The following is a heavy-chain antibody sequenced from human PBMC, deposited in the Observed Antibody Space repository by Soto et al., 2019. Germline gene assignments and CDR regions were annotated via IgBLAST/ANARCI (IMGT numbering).Heavy chain of an antibody. J-gene: IGHJ6*02. CDR3: ATCNEITIFGVAILDDYYGMDV. CDR1: GFTFSSYA. D-gene: IGHD3-3*01. CDR2: ISYDGSNK. Sequence: HPGGSLRLSCAASGFTFSSYAMHWVRQAPGKGLEWVAVISYDGSNKYYADSVKGRFTISRDNSKNTLYLQMNSLRAEDTAVYYCATCNEITIFGVAILDDYYGMDVWGQGTTVTVSS. V-gene: IGHV3-30-3*01.